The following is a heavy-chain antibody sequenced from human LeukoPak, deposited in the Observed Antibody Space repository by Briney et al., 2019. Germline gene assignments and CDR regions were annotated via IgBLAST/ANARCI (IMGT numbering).Heavy chain of an antibody. Sequence: ASVKVSCKASGYTFTGYYIHWVRQAPGQGLEWIGIINSSGGSTSYAQKFQGRVTMTRDTSTSTVYMELSSLRSEDTAVYYCARDMVRGVKKFWFDPWGQGTLVIVSS. CDR2: INSSGGST. D-gene: IGHD3-10*01. CDR3: ARDMVRGVKKFWFDP. CDR1: GYTFTGYY. J-gene: IGHJ5*02. V-gene: IGHV1-46*01.